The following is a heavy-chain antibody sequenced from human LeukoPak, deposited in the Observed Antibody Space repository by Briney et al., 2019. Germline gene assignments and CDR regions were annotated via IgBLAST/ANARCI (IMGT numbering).Heavy chain of an antibody. V-gene: IGHV4-59*11. J-gene: IGHJ4*02. Sequence: SETLSLTCTVSGGSISSHHWSWIRQPPGKGLEWIGYIYYSGSTNYKPSLKSRVTISVDTSKNQFSLKLTSVTAADTAVYYCARDQEGSGYYFDYWGQGTLVTVSS. CDR1: GGSISSHH. D-gene: IGHD6-19*01. CDR2: IYYSGST. CDR3: ARDQEGSGYYFDY.